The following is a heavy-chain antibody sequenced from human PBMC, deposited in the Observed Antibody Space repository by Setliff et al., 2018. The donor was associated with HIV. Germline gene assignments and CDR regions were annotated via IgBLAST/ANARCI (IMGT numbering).Heavy chain of an antibody. J-gene: IGHJ6*02. D-gene: IGHD3-10*01. CDR2: ISIGSGAAI. Sequence: GGSLRLSCAASGFTFRNYNFNWVRQAPGRGLGWVSSISIGSGAAIYYAESVQGRFTVSRDNSKNSLYLQMNSLRVEDPAVYYCARDYLYYNMYNGSPVYGMAVWGQGTTVTVSS. CDR3: ARDYLYYNMYNGSPVYGMAV. V-gene: IGHV3-21*01. CDR1: GFTFRNYN.